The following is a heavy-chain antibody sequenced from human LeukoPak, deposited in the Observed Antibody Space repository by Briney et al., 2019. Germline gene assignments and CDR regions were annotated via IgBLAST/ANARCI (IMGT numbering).Heavy chain of an antibody. J-gene: IGHJ4*01. Sequence: SETLSLTCGVSGGSISSSYYWSWIRQPPGKGLEWIGEISHSGITNYNPSLKSRVTISVDTSNNQFSLKLISVTAADTAVYYCAAHYFDNSAYEDWGHGTLVTVSS. V-gene: IGHV4-34*01. CDR2: ISHSGIT. D-gene: IGHD3-22*01. CDR3: AAHYFDNSAYED. CDR1: GGSISSSYY.